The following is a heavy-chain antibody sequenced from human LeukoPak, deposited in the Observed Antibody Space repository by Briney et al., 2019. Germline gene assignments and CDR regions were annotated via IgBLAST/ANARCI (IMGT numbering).Heavy chain of an antibody. Sequence: PGGSLSLSCAVSGFTFSDHFLDWVRQAPGKGLKWVGRSRNKAKSYTTEYAASVKGRFTISRDDSKNSLYLQMNNLRTEDTAVYYCVRVGSVAGSDYLDYWGQGTLVTVSS. D-gene: IGHD6-19*01. V-gene: IGHV3-72*01. J-gene: IGHJ4*02. CDR3: VRVGSVAGSDYLDY. CDR1: GFTFSDHF. CDR2: SRNKAKSYTT.